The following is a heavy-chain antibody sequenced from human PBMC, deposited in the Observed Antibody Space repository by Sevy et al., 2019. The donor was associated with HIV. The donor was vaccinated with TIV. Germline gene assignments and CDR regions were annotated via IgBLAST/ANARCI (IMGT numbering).Heavy chain of an antibody. D-gene: IGHD3-9*01. J-gene: IGHJ6*03. CDR2: ISGSGSTT. V-gene: IGHV3-11*04. CDR3: ARGSYDILTGWHYYYYYMDV. Sequence: GGSLRLSCAASGFTFSDYYMSWIRQAPGKGLEWISYISGSGSTTHYANSVRGRFTISRDNAKTSLYLQMNSLRAEDTAVYYCARGSYDILTGWHYYYYYMDVWGKGTTVTVSS. CDR1: GFTFSDYY.